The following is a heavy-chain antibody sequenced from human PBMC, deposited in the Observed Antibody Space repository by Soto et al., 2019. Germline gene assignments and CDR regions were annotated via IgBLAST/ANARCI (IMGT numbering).Heavy chain of an antibody. CDR2: ISYDGSNE. J-gene: IGHJ3*02. CDR1: GFTFSKCG. D-gene: IGHD3-22*01. CDR3: AKVDTIILVVSDAFDI. V-gene: IGHV3-30*18. Sequence: QVQLVESGGGVVQPGRSLRLSCAASGFTFSKCGTHWVRQAPGKGLEWVAVISYDGSNEYYADSVKGRFTISRDNSNNTLYLQMNSLRDEDTAVYYCAKVDTIILVVSDAFDIWGQGTMVTVSS.